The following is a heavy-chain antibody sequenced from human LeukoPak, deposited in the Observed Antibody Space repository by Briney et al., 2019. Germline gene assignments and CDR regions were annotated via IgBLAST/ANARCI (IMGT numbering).Heavy chain of an antibody. CDR2: TYYTRST. V-gene: IGHV4-30-4*08. D-gene: IGHD1/OR15-1a*01. J-gene: IGHJ4*02. CDR3: ARGLNKLYIDY. Sequence: SETLSLTCTVSGGSISSGDYYWSWIRQPPWKGLEWIAYTYYTRSTYCDPSPKRRVTISVHTSKNQFSLKLSSVTAADTAVYYCARGLNKLYIDYWGQGTPVTVSS. CDR1: GGSISSGDYY.